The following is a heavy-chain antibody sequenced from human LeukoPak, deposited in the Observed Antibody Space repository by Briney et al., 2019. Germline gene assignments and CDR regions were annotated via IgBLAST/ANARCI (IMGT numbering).Heavy chain of an antibody. Sequence: PGRSLRLSCAASGFTFSSYGMHWVRQAPGKGLEWVAVIWYDGSNKYYADSVKGRFTISRDNSKNTLYLQMNSLRAEDTAVCYCARDLGSSSPLFDPWGQGTLVTVSS. CDR1: GFTFSSYG. CDR2: IWYDGSNK. J-gene: IGHJ5*02. D-gene: IGHD6-13*01. V-gene: IGHV3-33*01. CDR3: ARDLGSSSPLFDP.